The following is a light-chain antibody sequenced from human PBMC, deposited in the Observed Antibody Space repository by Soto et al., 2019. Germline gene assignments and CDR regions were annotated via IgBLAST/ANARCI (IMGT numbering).Light chain of an antibody. J-gene: IGLJ1*01. CDR1: STDVGGYNY. Sequence: QSALAQPSSVSGSPGQSITISCTGTSTDVGGYNYVSWYQHHPGKGPKLIIYEVSNRPSGVSDRFSGSKSGNKASLIISNLEAEDESDYYCGSYPSTDTPFVFGTGTKVTVL. V-gene: IGLV2-14*01. CDR3: GSYPSTDTPFV. CDR2: EVS.